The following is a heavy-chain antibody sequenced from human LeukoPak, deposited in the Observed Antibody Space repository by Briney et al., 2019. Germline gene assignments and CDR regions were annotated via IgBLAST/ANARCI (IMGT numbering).Heavy chain of an antibody. V-gene: IGHV1-69*05. CDR1: GGTFSSYA. J-gene: IGHJ6*03. CDR2: IIPIFGTA. D-gene: IGHD6-13*01. Sequence: VASVKVSCKASGGTFSSYAISWVRQAPGQGLEWMGGIIPIFGTANYAQKFQGRVTITTDESTSTAYMELSSLRSEDTAVYYCAGADSSPPYYYYYYMYVWGKGTTVTVSS. CDR3: AGADSSPPYYYYYYMYV.